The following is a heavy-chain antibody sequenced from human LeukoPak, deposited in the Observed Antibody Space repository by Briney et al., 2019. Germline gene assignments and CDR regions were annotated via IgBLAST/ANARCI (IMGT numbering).Heavy chain of an antibody. CDR3: ARDQAVTTQNWFDP. CDR2: IYYSGST. D-gene: IGHD4-17*01. Sequence: SETLSLTCTVSGGSISSGGYYWSWLRQHPGKGLEWIGYIYYSGSTYYNPSLKSRVTISVDTSKNQFSLKLSSVTAADTAVYYCARDQAVTTQNWFDPWGQGTLVTVSS. V-gene: IGHV4-31*03. CDR1: GGSISSGGYY. J-gene: IGHJ5*02.